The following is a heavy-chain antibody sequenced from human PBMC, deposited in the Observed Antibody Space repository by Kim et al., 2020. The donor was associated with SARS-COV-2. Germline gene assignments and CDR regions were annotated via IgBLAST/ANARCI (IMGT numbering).Heavy chain of an antibody. V-gene: IGHV3-9*01. Sequence: GGSLRLSCAASGFTFDDYAMHWVRQAPGKGLEWVSGISWNGGSIGYADSVKGRFTISRDNAKNSLYLQMNSLRAEDTALYYCAILSQSVRGVTLGYYYYGMDVWGQGTTVTVSS. D-gene: IGHD3-10*01. J-gene: IGHJ6*02. CDR3: AILSQSVRGVTLGYYYYGMDV. CDR1: GFTFDDYA. CDR2: ISWNGGSI.